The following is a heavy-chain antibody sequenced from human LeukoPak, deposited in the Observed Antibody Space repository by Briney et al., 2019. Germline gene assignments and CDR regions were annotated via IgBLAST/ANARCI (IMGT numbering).Heavy chain of an antibody. CDR3: AREDRAVAVAFDY. J-gene: IGHJ4*02. Sequence: PGGSLRLSCAASGFTFSSYSMNWVRQAPGKGLEWVSSISSSSSAYIYYADSVKGRFTISRDNAKNSLYLQMNSLRAEDTAVYYCAREDRAVAVAFDYWGQGTLVTVSS. CDR2: ISSSSSAYI. D-gene: IGHD6-19*01. CDR1: GFTFSSYS. V-gene: IGHV3-21*01.